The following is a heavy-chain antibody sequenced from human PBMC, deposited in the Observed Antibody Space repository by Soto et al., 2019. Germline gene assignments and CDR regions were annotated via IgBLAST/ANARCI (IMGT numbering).Heavy chain of an antibody. V-gene: IGHV3-15*07. Sequence: EVQLVESGGGLVKPGGSLRLSCAASGFTFSNAWMNWVRQAPGKGLEWVGRIRSNADGGPTDYAAPVKGRFTFSRDDSENTLFPQMNSLKTEDTAVYYCTTSIFGVVTGHWGQGTLVTVSS. D-gene: IGHD3-3*01. CDR2: IRSNADGGPT. CDR1: GFTFSNAW. CDR3: TTSIFGVVTGH. J-gene: IGHJ4*02.